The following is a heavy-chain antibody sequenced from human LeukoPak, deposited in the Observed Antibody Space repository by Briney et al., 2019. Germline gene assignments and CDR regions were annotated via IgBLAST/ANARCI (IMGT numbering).Heavy chain of an antibody. J-gene: IGHJ4*02. CDR2: ISYSGNT. D-gene: IGHD2-15*01. V-gene: IGHV4-59*01. Sequence: SETLSLTCSVSGGSISSYYWSWIRQPPGKGLEWIGYISYSGNTNYNPSLKSRVTISVDTSKNQFSLKLSSVSAADTAVYYCATRRTGVAATFDCWGQGALVTVSS. CDR3: ATRRTGVAATFDC. CDR1: GGSISSYY.